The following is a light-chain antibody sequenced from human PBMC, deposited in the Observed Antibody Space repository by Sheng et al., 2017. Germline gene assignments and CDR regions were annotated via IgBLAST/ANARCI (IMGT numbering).Light chain of an antibody. Sequence: DIQMTQSPSSLSASVGDRVTITCRASQGISNHLAWFQQKPGKAPKSLIYAASSFQSGVPSKFSGSGSGTDFTLTISSLQPEDFATYYCQQSYSTPITFGQGTRLEIK. CDR2: AAS. CDR1: QGISNH. J-gene: IGKJ5*01. CDR3: QQSYSTPIT. V-gene: IGKV1-16*02.